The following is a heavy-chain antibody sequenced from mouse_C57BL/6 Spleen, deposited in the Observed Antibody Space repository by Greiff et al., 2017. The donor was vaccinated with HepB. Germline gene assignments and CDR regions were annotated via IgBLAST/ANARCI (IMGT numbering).Heavy chain of an antibody. D-gene: IGHD3-2*02. CDR2: ISDGGSYT. CDR3: ARGRRAQATKAMDY. CDR1: GFTFSSYA. Sequence: EVKLMESGGGLVKPGGSLKLSCAASGFTFSSYAMSWVRQTPEKRLEWVATISDGGSYTYYPDNVKGRFTISRDNAKNNLYLQMSHLKSEDTAMYYCARGRRAQATKAMDYWGQGTSVTVSS. J-gene: IGHJ4*01. V-gene: IGHV5-4*03.